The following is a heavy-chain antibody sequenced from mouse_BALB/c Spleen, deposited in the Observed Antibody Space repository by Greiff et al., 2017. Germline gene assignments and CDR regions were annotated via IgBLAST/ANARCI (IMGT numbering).Heavy chain of an antibody. V-gene: IGHV3-8*02. D-gene: IGHD1-1*01. J-gene: IGHJ3*01. CDR2: ISYSGST. CDR3: ARDYGSSAWFAY. Sequence: EVHLVESGPSLVKPSQTLSLTCSVTGDSITSGYWNWIRKFPGNKLEYMGYISYSGSTYYNPSLKSRISITRDTSKNQYYLQLNSVTTEDTATYYCARDYGSSAWFAYWGQGTLVTVSA. CDR1: GDSITSGY.